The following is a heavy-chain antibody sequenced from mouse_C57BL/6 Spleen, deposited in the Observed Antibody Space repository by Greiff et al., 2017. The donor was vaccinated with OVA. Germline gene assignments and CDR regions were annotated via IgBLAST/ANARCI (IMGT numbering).Heavy chain of an antibody. D-gene: IGHD2-3*01. V-gene: IGHV2-2*01. CDR2: IWSGGRT. CDR1: GFSLTSYG. J-gene: IGHJ2*01. Sequence: VQVVESGPGLVQPSQSLSITCTVSGFSLTSYGVHWVRQSPGKGLEWLGVIWSGGRTDYNAAFISRLSISKDNSKSQVFFKMNSLQADDTAIYYCARGWLLRNFDYWGQGTTLTVSS. CDR3: ARGWLLRNFDY.